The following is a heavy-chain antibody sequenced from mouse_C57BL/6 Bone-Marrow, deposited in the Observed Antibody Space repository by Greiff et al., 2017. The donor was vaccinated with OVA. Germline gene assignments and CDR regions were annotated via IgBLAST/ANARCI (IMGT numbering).Heavy chain of an antibody. V-gene: IGHV1-55*01. Sequence: QVQLKQPGAELVKPGASVKMSCKASGYTFTSYWITWVKQRPGQGLEWIGDIYPGSGSTNYNEKFKSKATLTVDTSSSTAYMQLSSLTSEDSAVYYCARSSFPIYYDYDGAFAYWGQGTLVTVSA. J-gene: IGHJ3*01. CDR3: ARSSFPIYYDYDGAFAY. CDR2: IYPGSGST. D-gene: IGHD2-4*01. CDR1: GYTFTSYW.